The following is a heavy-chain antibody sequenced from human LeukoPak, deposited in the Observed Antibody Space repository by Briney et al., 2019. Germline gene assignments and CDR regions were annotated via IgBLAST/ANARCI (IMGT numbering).Heavy chain of an antibody. D-gene: IGHD6-13*01. J-gene: IGHJ4*02. V-gene: IGHV3-23*01. CDR2: VDGGGGGT. CDR1: GFTFSSYA. Sequence: GGSLRLSCAASGFTFSSYAMHWVRQAPGRGLEWVSSVDGGGGGTYYADSVKGRFTISRDNSKDTLYLQMNGLRAEDTAVYFCAKQSAGSATWYSLHYDFWGQGTLVTVSS. CDR3: AKQSAGSATWYSLHYDF.